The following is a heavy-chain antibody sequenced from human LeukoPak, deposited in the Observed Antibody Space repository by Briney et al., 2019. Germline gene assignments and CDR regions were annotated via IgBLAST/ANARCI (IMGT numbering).Heavy chain of an antibody. Sequence: PSETLSLTCAVYGGSFSGYYWSWIRQPPGKGLEWIGEINHSGSTNYNPSLKSRVTISVDTSKNQFSLKLSSVTAADTAVYYCARDRKQWLTSDAFDIWGQGTMVTVSS. V-gene: IGHV4-34*01. D-gene: IGHD6-19*01. J-gene: IGHJ3*02. CDR1: GGSFSGYY. CDR3: ARDRKQWLTSDAFDI. CDR2: INHSGST.